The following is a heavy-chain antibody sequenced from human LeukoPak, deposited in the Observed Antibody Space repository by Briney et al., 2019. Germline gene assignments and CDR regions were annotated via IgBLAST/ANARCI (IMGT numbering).Heavy chain of an antibody. D-gene: IGHD3-22*01. V-gene: IGHV1-8*01. CDR3: ERAHNYYDSSGYYYLGFYYYYYMDV. J-gene: IGHJ6*03. CDR1: GYTFTSYD. Sequence: SVKVSCKASGYTFTSYDINWVRQATGQGLEWMGGRNPNSGNTGYAQKFTGGATITRTTSISTAYIEVSSLRSEDTAVYYCERAHNYYDSSGYYYLGFYYYYYMDVWGKGHTVTVSS. CDR2: RNPNSGNT.